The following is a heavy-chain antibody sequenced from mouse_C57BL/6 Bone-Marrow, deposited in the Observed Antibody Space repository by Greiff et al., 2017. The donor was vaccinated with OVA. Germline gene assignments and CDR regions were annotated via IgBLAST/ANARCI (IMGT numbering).Heavy chain of an antibody. V-gene: IGHV5-12*01. D-gene: IGHD1-1*01. CDR1: GFTFSDYY. CDR3: ARHYGSSPYYFDY. CDR2: ISNGGGST. J-gene: IGHJ2*01. Sequence: EVQLVESGGGLVQPGGSLKLSCAASGFTFSDYYMYWVRQTPEKRLEWVAYISNGGGSTYYPDTVKGRFTISSDNAKNTLYLQMSRLKSEDTAMYYCARHYGSSPYYFDYWGQGTTLTVSS.